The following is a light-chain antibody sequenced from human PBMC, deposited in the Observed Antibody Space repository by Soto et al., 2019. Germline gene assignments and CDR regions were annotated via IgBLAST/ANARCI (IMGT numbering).Light chain of an antibody. V-gene: IGLV2-14*01. CDR2: EVT. CDR1: TSDVGRYNY. CDR3: SSYTTSNTWV. J-gene: IGLJ3*02. Sequence: QSALTQPASVSGSPGQSITISCTGTTSDVGRYNYVSWYQHHPGKAPKLIIYEVTKRPSGVSDRFSGSKSGNTASLTISGLLAEDEADFHCSSYTTSNTWVFGGGTKVTVL.